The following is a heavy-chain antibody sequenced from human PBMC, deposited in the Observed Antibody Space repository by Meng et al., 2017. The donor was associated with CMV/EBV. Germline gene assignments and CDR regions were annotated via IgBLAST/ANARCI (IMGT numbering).Heavy chain of an antibody. CDR3: ARAYQLRRPGGGDY. CDR1: GFTFSSYS. Sequence: GGSLRLSCAASGFTFSSYSMNWVRQAPGKGLEWVSSISSGSSYIYYADSVKGRFTISRDNAKNSLYLQMNSLRAEDTAVYYCARAYQLRRPGGGDYWGQGTLVTVSS. V-gene: IGHV3-21*01. J-gene: IGHJ4*02. CDR2: ISSGSSYI. D-gene: IGHD3-16*01.